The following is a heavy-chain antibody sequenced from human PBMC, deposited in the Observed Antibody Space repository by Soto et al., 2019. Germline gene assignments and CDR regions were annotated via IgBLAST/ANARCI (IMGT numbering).Heavy chain of an antibody. J-gene: IGHJ4*02. CDR2: ISYDGSNK. Sequence: GGSLRLSCETSAFTFRSYGMHWVRQAPGKGLEWVASISYDGSNKDYVDSVKGRFTVSRDNSKSTLYLQMYSLRKDDTAVYYCVKDQVVDGHYYGSSDFFFWGRGTVVTVSS. CDR1: AFTFRSYG. V-gene: IGHV3-30*18. D-gene: IGHD3-10*01. CDR3: VKDQVVDGHYYGSSDFFF.